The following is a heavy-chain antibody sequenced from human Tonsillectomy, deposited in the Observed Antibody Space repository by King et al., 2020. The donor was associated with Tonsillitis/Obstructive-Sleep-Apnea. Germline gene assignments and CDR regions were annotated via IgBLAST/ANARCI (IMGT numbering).Heavy chain of an antibody. V-gene: IGHV4-34*01. D-gene: IGHD2-2*01. Sequence: VQLQQWGAGLLKPSETLSLTCAVYGGSFSGYYWSWIRQPPGKGLEWIGEINHSGSTNYNPSLKSRVTISVETSKNQFSLKLSSVTAADTAVYYCARPFGYCSSTSCYPGYAFDIWGQGTMVTVSS. CDR1: GGSFSGYY. CDR2: INHSGST. J-gene: IGHJ3*02. CDR3: ARPFGYCSSTSCYPGYAFDI.